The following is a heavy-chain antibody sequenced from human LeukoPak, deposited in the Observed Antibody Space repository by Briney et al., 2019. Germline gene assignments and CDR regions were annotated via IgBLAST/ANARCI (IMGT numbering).Heavy chain of an antibody. CDR2: FDPEDGET. CDR3: ATGGGSYPDAFDI. Sequence: ASVKVSCKVSGYTLTELSMHWVRQAPGKGLEWMGGFDPEDGETIYAQKFQGRVTMTKDTSTDTAYMELSSLRSEDTAVYYCATGGGSYPDAFDIWGQGTMVTVSS. J-gene: IGHJ3*02. V-gene: IGHV1-24*01. D-gene: IGHD1-26*01. CDR1: GYTLTELS.